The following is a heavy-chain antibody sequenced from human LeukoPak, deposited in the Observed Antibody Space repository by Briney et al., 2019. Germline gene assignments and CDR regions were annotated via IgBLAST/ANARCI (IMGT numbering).Heavy chain of an antibody. CDR2: VSGGGVA. CDR1: GFTFDNFG. D-gene: IGHD1-7*01. V-gene: IGHV3-23*01. CDR3: EKRLYPDQLPGSFFEH. J-gene: IGHJ4*02. Sequence: GGSLRLSCAASGFTFDNFGMGWVRQIPGRGLEWVSAVSGGGVAHYADSVKGRFTVSRDNSRNTSYLQMNSLRLEDTALYYCEKRLYPDQLPGSFFEHLGPATLVTVSS.